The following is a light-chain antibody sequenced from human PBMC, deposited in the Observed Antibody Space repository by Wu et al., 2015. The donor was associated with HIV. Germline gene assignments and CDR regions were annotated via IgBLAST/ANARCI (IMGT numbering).Light chain of an antibody. CDR1: QDIGND. J-gene: IGKJ2*03. V-gene: IGKV1-12*01. CDR2: SAS. Sequence: VGDRVSITCRASQDIGNDLAWYQQKPGEAPQLLIYSASRLESGVPSRFVGSGSGTDFTLTIHRLQPEDFISYYCQQSTSSPRYSFGQGTRLDIK. CDR3: QQSTSSPRYS.